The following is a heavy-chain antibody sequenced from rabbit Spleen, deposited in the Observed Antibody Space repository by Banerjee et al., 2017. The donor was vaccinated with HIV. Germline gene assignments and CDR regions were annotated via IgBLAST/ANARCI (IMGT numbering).Heavy chain of an antibody. J-gene: IGHJ4*01. Sequence: QSLEESGGDLVKPGASLTLTCTASGFSFSDRDVMCWVRQAPGKGLEWIACINTATGKPVYASWAKGRFTISKASSTTVTLQMSSLTAADTATYFCARDSAGREDFNLWGPGTLVTVS. CDR2: INTATGKP. D-gene: IGHD4-2*01. CDR3: ARDSAGREDFNL. CDR1: GFSFSDRDV. V-gene: IGHV1S40*01.